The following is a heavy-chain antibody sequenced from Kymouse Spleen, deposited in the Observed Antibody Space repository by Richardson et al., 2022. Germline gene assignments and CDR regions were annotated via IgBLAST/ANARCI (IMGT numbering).Heavy chain of an antibody. CDR1: GFTFSSYG. CDR3: ARDPRITGTLFDY. D-gene: IGHD1-20*01,IGHD1-7*01. Sequence: QVQLVESGGGVVQPGRSLRLSCAASGFTFSSYGMHWVRQAPGKGLEWVAVIWYDGSNKYYADSVKGRFTISRDNSKNTLYLQMNSLRAEDTAVYYCARDPRITGTLFDYWGQGTLVTVSS. J-gene: IGHJ4*02. V-gene: IGHV3-33*01. CDR2: IWYDGSNK.